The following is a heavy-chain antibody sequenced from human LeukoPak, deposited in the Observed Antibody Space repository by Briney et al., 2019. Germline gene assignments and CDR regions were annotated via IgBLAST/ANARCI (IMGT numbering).Heavy chain of an antibody. CDR2: IIPILGMA. V-gene: IGHV1-69*04. CDR3: AAGYSSSWQPFDY. CDR1: GGTFSSYA. Sequence: SVKVSCKASGGTFSSYAISWVRQAPGQGLEWMGRIIPILGMANYAQKFQGRVTITADKSTSTAYMELSSLRSEDTAVYYCAAGYSSSWQPFDYWGQGTLVTVSS. D-gene: IGHD6-13*01. J-gene: IGHJ4*02.